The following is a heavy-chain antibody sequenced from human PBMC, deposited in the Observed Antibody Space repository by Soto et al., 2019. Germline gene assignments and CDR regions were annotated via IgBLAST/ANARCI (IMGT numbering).Heavy chain of an antibody. V-gene: IGHV4-59*01. CDR2: IYYSGST. Sequence: SETLSLTCTVSGGSISSYYWSWIRQPPGKGLEWIGYIYYSGSTNYNPSLKSRVTISVDTSKSQFSLKLSSVTAADTAVYYCARGYYDYVWGSYRNNWFDPWGQGTLVTVS. J-gene: IGHJ5*02. CDR3: ARGYYDYVWGSYRNNWFDP. CDR1: GGSISSYY. D-gene: IGHD3-16*02.